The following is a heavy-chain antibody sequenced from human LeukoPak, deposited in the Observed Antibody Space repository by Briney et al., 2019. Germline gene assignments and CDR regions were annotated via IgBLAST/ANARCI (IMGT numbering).Heavy chain of an antibody. D-gene: IGHD3-10*01. CDR1: GYTFTSYA. CDR2: INPNSGGT. J-gene: IGHJ4*02. CDR3: ARSKASGSYWGI. Sequence: GASVKVSCKASGYTFTSYAMHWVRQAPGQRLEWMGWINPNSGGTNYAQKFQGWVTMTRDTSISTAYMELSRLRSDDTAVYYCARSKASGSYWGIWGQGTLVTVSS. V-gene: IGHV1-2*04.